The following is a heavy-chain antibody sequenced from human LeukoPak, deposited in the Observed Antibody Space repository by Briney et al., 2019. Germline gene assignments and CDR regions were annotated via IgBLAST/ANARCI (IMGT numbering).Heavy chain of an antibody. CDR2: FHYSEST. D-gene: IGHD2-15*01. CDR1: GASVSNYY. J-gene: IGHJ4*02. V-gene: IGHV4-59*08. CDR3: ARHHDGGPKLRLDF. Sequence: SETLSLTCRVSGASVSNYYWSWIRQSPGKGLEWIGFFHYSESTNYNPSLNSRVTTSIDTSMNQLSLTLVSVTAADTAVYFCARHHDGGPKLRLDFWGLGVLVTVSS.